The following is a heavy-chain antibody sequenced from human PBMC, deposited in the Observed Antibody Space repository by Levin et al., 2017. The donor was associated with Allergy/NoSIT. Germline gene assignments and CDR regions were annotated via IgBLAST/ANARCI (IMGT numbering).Heavy chain of an antibody. CDR2: ISGSAINT. Sequence: GESLKISCVASGFTFSSYAMGWVRQAPGKGLEWVSAISGSAINTYYADSVKGRFTISRDNSKNTLYLQMNSLRAEDTAVYYCAKNAGDSSRFDYWGQGTLVTVSS. V-gene: IGHV3-23*01. D-gene: IGHD4-17*01. CDR1: GFTFSSYA. CDR3: AKNAGDSSRFDY. J-gene: IGHJ4*02.